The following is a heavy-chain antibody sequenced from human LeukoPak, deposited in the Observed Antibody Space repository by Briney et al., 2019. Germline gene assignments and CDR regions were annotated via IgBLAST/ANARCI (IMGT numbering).Heavy chain of an antibody. CDR1: GFTFSSYG. J-gene: IGHJ6*03. Sequence: GGSLRLSCAASGFTFSSYGMHWVRQAPGKGLEWVAFIRYDGSNKYYADSVKGRFTISRDNSKNTLYLQMNSLRAEDTAVYYCAKDGDGVDTATVRYYYYYYMDVWGKGTTVTVSS. CDR2: IRYDGSNK. D-gene: IGHD5-18*01. V-gene: IGHV3-30*02. CDR3: AKDGDGVDTATVRYYYYYYMDV.